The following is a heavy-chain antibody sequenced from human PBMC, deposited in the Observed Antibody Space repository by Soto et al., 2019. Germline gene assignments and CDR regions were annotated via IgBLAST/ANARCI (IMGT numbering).Heavy chain of an antibody. CDR1: GGSISGYY. CDR3: AMVVTTLYTWFDP. V-gene: IGHV4-59*08. CDR2: IYYSGST. Sequence: QVQLQESGPGLVKPSETLSLTCTVSGGSISGYYYSWIRQTPGKGLEWIGQIYYSGSTKYNPSLKSRVTMSVDTSKNQVSLKLTSVTAADTAVYYCAMVVTTLYTWFDPWGQGTLVSVSS. J-gene: IGHJ5*02. D-gene: IGHD4-4*01.